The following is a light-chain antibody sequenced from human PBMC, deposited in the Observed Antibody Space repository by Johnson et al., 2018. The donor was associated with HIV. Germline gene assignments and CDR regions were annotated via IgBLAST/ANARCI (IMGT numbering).Light chain of an antibody. V-gene: IGLV1-51*01. J-gene: IGLJ1*01. CDR2: DNN. CDR1: SSNIGNNY. CDR3: GTWDSSLSANV. Sequence: HSVLSQPPSVSAAPGQKVTISCSGSSSNIGNNYVSWYQQLPGTAPKLLIYDNNKRPSGIPDRFSGSKSGTSATLGITGLPTGDEADYDCGTWDSSLSANVFGTGTKVTVL.